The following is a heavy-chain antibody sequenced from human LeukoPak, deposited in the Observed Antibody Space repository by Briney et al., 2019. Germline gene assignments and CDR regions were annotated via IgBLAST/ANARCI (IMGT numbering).Heavy chain of an antibody. CDR1: GFSFSDFY. J-gene: IGHJ4*02. Sequence: PGGSLRLSCAASGFSFSDFYMSWIRQAPGKALEWVAYITSSGSAIYYADSVKGRFTISRDNAKNSLYLQMNGLTADDTAIYYCASDMVATSSDYWGQGTLVTVSS. D-gene: IGHD5-12*01. V-gene: IGHV3-11*01. CDR3: ASDMVATSSDY. CDR2: ITSSGSAI.